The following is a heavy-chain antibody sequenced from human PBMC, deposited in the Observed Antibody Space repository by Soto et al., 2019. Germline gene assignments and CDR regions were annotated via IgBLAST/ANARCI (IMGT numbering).Heavy chain of an antibody. V-gene: IGHV4-59*12. CDR2: IYDNGIT. J-gene: IGHJ4*02. Sequence: QVVLHETGPGLVKPSETLSLTCSVSGRSITSYYWSWVRQPPGKGLEWIGYIYDNGITSQNPSLKSRVTMSADTSQNQFSLKLTSVTGAYTAVYYCARTYDSNGYANEFDSWGQRILVTVTS. CDR3: ARTYDSNGYANEFDS. D-gene: IGHD3-22*01. CDR1: GRSITSYY.